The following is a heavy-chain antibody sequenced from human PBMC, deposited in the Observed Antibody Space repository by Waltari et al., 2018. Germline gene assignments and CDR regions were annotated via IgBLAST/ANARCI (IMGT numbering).Heavy chain of an antibody. CDR2: IYHSGST. J-gene: IGHJ4*02. CDR1: GYSISSGSY. Sequence: QVQLQESGPGLVKPSETLSLTCAVSGYSISSGSYWGWIRQPPGKGLEWIGSIYHSGSTYYNPSLKSRVTISVDTSKNQFSLKLSSVTAADTAVYYCARHAEDYFDYWGQGTLVTVSS. D-gene: IGHD2-2*01. CDR3: ARHAEDYFDY. V-gene: IGHV4-38-2*01.